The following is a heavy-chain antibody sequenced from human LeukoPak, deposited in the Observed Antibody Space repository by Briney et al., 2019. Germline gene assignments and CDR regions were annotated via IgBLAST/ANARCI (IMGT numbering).Heavy chain of an antibody. J-gene: IGHJ5*02. CDR3: ARRQNYYGSGNWFDP. Sequence: ASVKVSCKASGYTFTGYYIFWVRQAPGQGLEWMGWINPNTGGTNYAQKFQGRVTMTRDRAISTAYMELRSLRSDDTAVYYCARRQNYYGSGNWFDPWGQGTLVTVSS. D-gene: IGHD3-10*01. CDR1: GYTFTGYY. CDR2: INPNTGGT. V-gene: IGHV1-2*02.